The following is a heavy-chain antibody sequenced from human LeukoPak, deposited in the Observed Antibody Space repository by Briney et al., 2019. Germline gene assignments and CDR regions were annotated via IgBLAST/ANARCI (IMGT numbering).Heavy chain of an antibody. Sequence: GGSLRLSCAASGFTFSTYAMTWVRQAPGKGLEWVSSISDSGGVTSYTDSVKGRFTFSRDNSKNTLSLQMNSLSAEDTAVYYCARLGVAAHVDYWGQGTLVTVSS. J-gene: IGHJ4*01. CDR1: GFTFSTYA. CDR3: ARLGVAAHVDY. V-gene: IGHV3-23*01. D-gene: IGHD2-21*01. CDR2: ISDSGGVT.